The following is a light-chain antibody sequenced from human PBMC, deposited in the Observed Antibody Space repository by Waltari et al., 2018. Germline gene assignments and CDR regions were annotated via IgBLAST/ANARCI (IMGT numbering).Light chain of an antibody. Sequence: QAVVTQEPSLTVPPGGTVTLTCGSTTGAVTSSHYPHWFQQKPGQAPRTLIYDTNNKHSRTPARFSGSLLGGKAALTLSGAQSEDEAEYYCFLLYNDVRVFGGGTKLTVL. J-gene: IGLJ3*02. V-gene: IGLV7-46*01. CDR1: TGAVTSSHY. CDR2: DTN. CDR3: FLLYNDVRV.